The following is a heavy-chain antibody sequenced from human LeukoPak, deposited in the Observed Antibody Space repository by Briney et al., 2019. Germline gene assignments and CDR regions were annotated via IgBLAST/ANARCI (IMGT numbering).Heavy chain of an antibody. V-gene: IGHV1-18*01. CDR3: ATANPWDYYYYYYMDV. CDR2: ISAYNGNT. CDR1: GYTFTSYG. D-gene: IGHD4/OR15-4a*01. Sequence: ASVTVSFTASGYTFTSYGIGWVRQAPGQGNEWMGWISAYNGNTNYAQKLQGRVTITTDTSTSTAYMELSSLRSEDTAVYYCATANPWDYYYYYYMDVWGKGTTVTVSS. J-gene: IGHJ6*03.